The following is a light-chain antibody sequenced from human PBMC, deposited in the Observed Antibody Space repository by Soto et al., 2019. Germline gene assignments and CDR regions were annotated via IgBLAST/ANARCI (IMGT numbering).Light chain of an antibody. Sequence: QSVLTQPPSASGTPGQRVAISCSGSSSNIGTNTVNWYQQLPGSAPQLLIYNANQRPSGVPGRFSGSKSGASASLAISGLQSEDEADYYCAAWDGSLNVVLFGGGTKLTVL. CDR2: NAN. CDR1: SSNIGTNT. J-gene: IGLJ2*01. CDR3: AAWDGSLNVVL. V-gene: IGLV1-44*01.